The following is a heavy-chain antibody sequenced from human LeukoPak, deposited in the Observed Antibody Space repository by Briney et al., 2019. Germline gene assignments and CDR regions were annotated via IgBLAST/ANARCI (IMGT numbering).Heavy chain of an antibody. D-gene: IGHD6-6*01. CDR1: GGSIRSYY. CDR2: IYYSGST. J-gene: IGHJ4*02. CDR3: ARHAGNKGGSSLIDY. Sequence: SETLSLTCTVSGGSIRSYYWSWFRQPPGKGLEWIAYIYYSGSTNYNPSLKSRVTISLDTSKNQLSLNLRSVTATDTAVYYCARHAGNKGGSSLIDYWGREPWSPSP. V-gene: IGHV4-59*08.